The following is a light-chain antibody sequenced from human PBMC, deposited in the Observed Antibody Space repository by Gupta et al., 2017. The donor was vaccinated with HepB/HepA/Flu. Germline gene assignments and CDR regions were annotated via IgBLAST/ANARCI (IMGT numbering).Light chain of an antibody. CDR3: QQTYSSPPIT. V-gene: IGKV1-39*01. Sequence: VGDRVTITCRASRSISTSLNWYQQKPGKAPKLLISAASTLQSGVPSRFSGSGSGTDFTLSITSLQPEDFATYYCQQTYSSPPITFGRGTKMDIK. CDR2: AAS. J-gene: IGKJ3*01. CDR1: RSISTS.